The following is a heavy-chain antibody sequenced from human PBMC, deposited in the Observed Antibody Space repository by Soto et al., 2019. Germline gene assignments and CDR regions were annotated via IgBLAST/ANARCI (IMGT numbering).Heavy chain of an antibody. CDR2: ISYSGHT. D-gene: IGHD1-7*01. Sequence: SETLSLTCTVSGGSISSYYWSWIRQPPGKGLEWIGYISYSGHTSYNPYLKSRIILSVDASKHQVSLNLASVIAADTAVYYCATQGFGTLHGLVDVWGQGTTVT. CDR3: ATQGFGTLHGLVDV. V-gene: IGHV4-59*08. CDR1: GGSISSYY. J-gene: IGHJ6*02.